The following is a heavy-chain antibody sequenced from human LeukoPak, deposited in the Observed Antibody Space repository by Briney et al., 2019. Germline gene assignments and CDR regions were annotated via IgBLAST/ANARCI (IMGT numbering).Heavy chain of an antibody. CDR2: INPSSGST. CDR1: GYTFTNYY. V-gene: IGHV1-46*01. D-gene: IGHD3-22*01. CDR3: ARVVPRYYDTSGANWFDP. J-gene: IGHJ5*02. Sequence: GASVKVSCKASGYTFTNYYTHWVRQAPGQGLEWMGIINPSSGSTSYAQKFQGRVTMTRDTSTSTVYLELSRLRSEDTAVYFCARVVPRYYDTSGANWFDPWGQGTLVTVSS.